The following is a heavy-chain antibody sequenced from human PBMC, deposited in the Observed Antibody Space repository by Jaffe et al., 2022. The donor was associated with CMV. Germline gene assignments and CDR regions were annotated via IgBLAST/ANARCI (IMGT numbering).Heavy chain of an antibody. D-gene: IGHD1-26*01. CDR2: IYYSGST. V-gene: IGHV4-39*01. CDR1: GGSISSSSYY. J-gene: IGHJ6*02. CDR3: ARPAGYLVGATSYYYYGMDV. Sequence: QLQLQESGPGLVKPSETLSLTCTVSGGSISSSSYYWGWIRQPPGKGLEWIGSIYYSGSTYYNPSLKSRVTISVDTSKNQFSLKLSSVTAADTAVYYCARPAGYLVGATSYYYYGMDVWGQGTTVTVSS.